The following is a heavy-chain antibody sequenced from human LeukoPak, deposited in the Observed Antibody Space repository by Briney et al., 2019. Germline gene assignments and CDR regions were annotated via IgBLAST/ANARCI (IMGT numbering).Heavy chain of an antibody. V-gene: IGHV3-48*03. CDR3: ARDRPNLEPYDY. CDR1: GFTFSSYE. D-gene: IGHD1-1*01. J-gene: IGHJ4*02. Sequence: GGSLRLSCAASGFTFSSYEMNWIRKAPAKALHWVSYISSSGSTIYYADSVKGRFTISRDNAKNSLYLQMNSLRAEDTAVYYCARDRPNLEPYDYWGQGTLVTVSS. CDR2: ISSSGSTI.